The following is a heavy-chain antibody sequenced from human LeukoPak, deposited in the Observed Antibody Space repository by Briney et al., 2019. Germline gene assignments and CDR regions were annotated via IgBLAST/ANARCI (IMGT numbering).Heavy chain of an antibody. V-gene: IGHV1-2*02. CDR1: GYTFTGYY. J-gene: IGHJ3*02. D-gene: IGHD2-15*01. Sequence: ASVKVSCKASGYTFTGYYMHRVRQAPGQGLEWMGWINPNSGGTNYAQKFQGRVTMTRDTSISTAYMELSRLRSDDTAVYYCAIRSGGSCYWSPWCAFDIWGQGTWSPSLQ. CDR2: INPNSGGT. CDR3: AIRSGGSCYWSPWCAFDI.